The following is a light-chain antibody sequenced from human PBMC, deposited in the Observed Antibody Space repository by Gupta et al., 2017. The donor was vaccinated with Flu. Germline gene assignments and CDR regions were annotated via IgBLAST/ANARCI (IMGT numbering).Light chain of an antibody. V-gene: IGLV2-23*01. CDR3: CSYTGSSTWV. J-gene: IGLJ3*02. CDR2: EAS. CDR1: SSDVGSYKL. Sequence: QSALTQSASVSGSPGQSITISCTGTSSDVGSYKLVSWYQQRPGKAPNLMIYEASKRPSGVSDRFSGSKSGNTASVTISGLQAEDEADYYCCSYTGSSTWVFGGGTKLTVL.